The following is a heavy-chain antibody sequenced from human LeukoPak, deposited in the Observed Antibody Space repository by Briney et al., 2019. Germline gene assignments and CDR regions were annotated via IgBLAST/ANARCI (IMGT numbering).Heavy chain of an antibody. CDR3: ARSYHYDSSADY. Sequence: GGSLRPSCAASGFSFSSYNMNWVRQAPGKGLEWVSSITTSSTYTFYADSVKGRFTISRDNAKNSLYLQMNSLRAEDTALYYCARSYHYDSSADYWGQGTLVTVSS. CDR1: GFSFSSYN. D-gene: IGHD3-22*01. CDR2: ITTSSTYT. V-gene: IGHV3-21*04. J-gene: IGHJ4*02.